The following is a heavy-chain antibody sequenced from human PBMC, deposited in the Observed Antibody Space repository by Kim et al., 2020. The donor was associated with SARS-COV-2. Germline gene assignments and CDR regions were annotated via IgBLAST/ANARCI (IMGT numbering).Heavy chain of an antibody. D-gene: IGHD2-8*01. Sequence: SETLSLTCTVSGGSISTYSWTWVRQPAGKGLEWIGYIYTSGSTNYNPSLKSRVTMSVDMSRNQISLKLSSVTAADTAVYYCVRNLIHGHIEVWGQGTTVTVSS. CDR3: VRNLIHGHIEV. CDR1: GGSISTYS. CDR2: IYTSGST. V-gene: IGHV4-4*07. J-gene: IGHJ6*02.